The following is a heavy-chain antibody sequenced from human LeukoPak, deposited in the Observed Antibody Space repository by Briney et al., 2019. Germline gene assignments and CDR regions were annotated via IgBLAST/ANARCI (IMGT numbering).Heavy chain of an antibody. CDR1: GGSISSGSYY. CDR3: ARLMRWLPTYFDY. J-gene: IGHJ4*02. V-gene: IGHV4-61*02. D-gene: IGHD5-24*01. Sequence: SETLSLTCTVSGGSISSGSYYWSWIRQPAGKGLEWIGRIYTSGSTNYNPSLKSRVTISVDTSKNQFSLKLSSVTAADTAVYYCARLMRWLPTYFDYWGQGTLVTVSS. CDR2: IYTSGST.